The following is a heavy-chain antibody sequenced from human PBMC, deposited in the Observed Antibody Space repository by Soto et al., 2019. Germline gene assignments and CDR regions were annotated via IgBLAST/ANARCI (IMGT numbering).Heavy chain of an antibody. D-gene: IGHD2-15*01. Sequence: QVQLVQSGGEVKKPGASVKVSCRASGYTFSNYGITWVRQAPGQGLEWMGWISAYNGNTNYAQKLQGRVTMTTDTSTNTVDMELRSLRSDDTAVYYCAREGLLPYYYYGMDVWGQGTTVTVSS. J-gene: IGHJ6*02. CDR2: ISAYNGNT. CDR1: GYTFSNYG. CDR3: AREGLLPYYYYGMDV. V-gene: IGHV1-18*01.